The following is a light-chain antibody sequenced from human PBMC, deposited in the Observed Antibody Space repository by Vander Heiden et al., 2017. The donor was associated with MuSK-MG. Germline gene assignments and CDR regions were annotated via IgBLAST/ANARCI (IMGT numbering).Light chain of an antibody. Sequence: ELVMTQSPATLSVSPGVRATLSCRASQSVSSNLAWYQQKPGQAPRLLIYGASTRATGIPARCSGSGSGTEFTLTISSLQSEDFAVYYCQQYNNWPPWTFGQGTKVEIK. CDR1: QSVSSN. J-gene: IGKJ1*01. CDR3: QQYNNWPPWT. CDR2: GAS. V-gene: IGKV3-15*01.